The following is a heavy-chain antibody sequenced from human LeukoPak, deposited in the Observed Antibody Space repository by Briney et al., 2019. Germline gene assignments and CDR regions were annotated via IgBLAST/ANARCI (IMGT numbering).Heavy chain of an antibody. CDR2: IYYSGST. V-gene: IGHV4-31*03. D-gene: IGHD4-17*01. CDR1: GGSISSGGYY. J-gene: IGHJ5*02. Sequence: KPSETLSLTCTVSGGSISSGGYYWSWIRQHPGKGLEWIGYIYYSGSTYYNPSLKSRVTISVDTSKNQFSLKLSSVTAADTAVYYCARGASYGDSNWFDPWGQGTLVTVSS. CDR3: ARGASYGDSNWFDP.